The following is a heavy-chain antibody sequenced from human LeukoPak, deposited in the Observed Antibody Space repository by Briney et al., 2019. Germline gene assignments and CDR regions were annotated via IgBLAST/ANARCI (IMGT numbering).Heavy chain of an antibody. CDR2: IYSGGST. Sequence: GGSLRLSCAASGFTVSSNYMSWVRQAPGKGLEWVSVIYSGGSTYYADSVKGRFTISRDNSKNTLYLQMNSLRAEDTAVYYCARGSLLGDSSGWYWHYWGQGTLVTVSS. CDR3: ARGSLLGDSSGWYWHY. V-gene: IGHV3-66*01. CDR1: GFTVSSNY. J-gene: IGHJ4*02. D-gene: IGHD6-19*01.